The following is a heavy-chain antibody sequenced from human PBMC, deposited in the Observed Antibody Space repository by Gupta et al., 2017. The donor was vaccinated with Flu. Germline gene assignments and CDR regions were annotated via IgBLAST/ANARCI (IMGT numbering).Heavy chain of an antibody. CDR3: AKDYGSGSYYY. J-gene: IGHJ4*02. V-gene: IGHV3-23*01. D-gene: IGHD3-10*01. Sequence: GLEWVSAISGSGGSTYYADSVKGRFTISRDNSKNTLYLQMNSLRAEDTAVYYCAKDYGSGSYYYWGQGTLVTVSS. CDR2: ISGSGGST.